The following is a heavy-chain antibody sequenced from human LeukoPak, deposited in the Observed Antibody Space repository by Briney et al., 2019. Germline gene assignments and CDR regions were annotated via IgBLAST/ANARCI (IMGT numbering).Heavy chain of an antibody. V-gene: IGHV4-30-4*07. J-gene: IGHJ4*02. CDR2: VYYSGNT. CDR3: ARSVMDSSDFYYFDY. CDR1: GGSINNDDYS. Sequence: SETLSLTCAVSGGSINNDDYSWSWIRQPPGKGFEWIGYVYYSGNTYYNPSLKSRVTISVDTSKNQFSLKLTSVTAADTAVYYCARSVMDSSDFYYFDYWGQGTLVTVSS. D-gene: IGHD3-22*01.